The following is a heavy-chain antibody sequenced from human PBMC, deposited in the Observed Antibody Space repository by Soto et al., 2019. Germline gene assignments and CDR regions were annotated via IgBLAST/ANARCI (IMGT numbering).Heavy chain of an antibody. Sequence: EVQLLESGGGLVQPGGSLRLSCAASGFTFSSYAMSWVRQAPGKGLEWVSAISGSGGSTYYADPVKGRFTISRDNSKNTLYLQMNSLRAEDTAVYYCAKGPQSGYDLMHAFDIWGQGTMVTVSS. CDR1: GFTFSSYA. V-gene: IGHV3-23*01. D-gene: IGHD5-12*01. CDR2: ISGSGGST. CDR3: AKGPQSGYDLMHAFDI. J-gene: IGHJ3*02.